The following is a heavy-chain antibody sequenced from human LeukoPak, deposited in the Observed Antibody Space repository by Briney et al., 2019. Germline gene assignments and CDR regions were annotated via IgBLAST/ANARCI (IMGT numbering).Heavy chain of an antibody. CDR2: IYYSGST. D-gene: IGHD3-3*01. Sequence: PSETLSLTCSVSGGSISSGGYYWSWIRQHPGKGLEWIGYIYYSGSTYYNPSLKSRVTISVDASKNQFSLKLSSVTAADTAVYYCAKYSVPGDFWSGESGGMDVWGQGTTVTVSS. CDR3: AKYSVPGDFWSGESGGMDV. CDR1: GGSISSGGYY. V-gene: IGHV4-31*03. J-gene: IGHJ6*02.